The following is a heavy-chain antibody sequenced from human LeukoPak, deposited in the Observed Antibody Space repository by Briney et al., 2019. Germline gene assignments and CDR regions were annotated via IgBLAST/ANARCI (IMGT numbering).Heavy chain of an antibody. Sequence: SQTLSLTCAVSGDSFSWNSVAWNWIMQSPSRGLEWLGRTYYSSEWHHDYAVSVKSRINITADTFKSQFSLHLNTVTPEDTAVYFCARGRYCGGGTCYHFDSWGQGTLVTVSS. V-gene: IGHV6-1*01. D-gene: IGHD2-15*01. CDR3: ARGRYCGGGTCYHFDS. J-gene: IGHJ4*02. CDR1: GDSFSWNSVA. CDR2: TYYSSEWHH.